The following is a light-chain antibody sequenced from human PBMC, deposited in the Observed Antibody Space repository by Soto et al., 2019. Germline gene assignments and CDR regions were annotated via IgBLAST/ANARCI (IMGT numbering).Light chain of an antibody. Sequence: EIVMTQSPVTLSVSPGERATLSCRASQSVTSNLAWYQQKAGQAPRLLICGASTRATGIPARFSGSGSGTEFTLTISNLQSEDFAIYYCQQFNDWPRTFGQGTRVEIK. CDR1: QSVTSN. CDR3: QQFNDWPRT. J-gene: IGKJ1*01. CDR2: GAS. V-gene: IGKV3-15*01.